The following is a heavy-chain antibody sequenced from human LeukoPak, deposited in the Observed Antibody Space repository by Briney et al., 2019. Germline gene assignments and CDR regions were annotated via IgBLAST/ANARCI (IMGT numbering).Heavy chain of an antibody. CDR3: AKEIVGATRVDY. Sequence: GGSLRLSCAASGFTFSSYGMHWVRQAPGKGLEWVAFIRYDGSNKYYADSVKGRFTISRDNSKNTLYLQMDSLRAEDTAVYYCAKEIVGATRVDYWGQGTLVTVSS. CDR1: GFTFSSYG. V-gene: IGHV3-30*02. D-gene: IGHD1-26*01. CDR2: IRYDGSNK. J-gene: IGHJ4*02.